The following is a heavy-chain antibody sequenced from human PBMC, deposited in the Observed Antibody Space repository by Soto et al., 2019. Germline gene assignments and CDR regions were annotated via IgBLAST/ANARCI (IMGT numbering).Heavy chain of an antibody. CDR2: IYHSGST. CDR3: ARGGATKRDPYYFDY. J-gene: IGHJ4*02. V-gene: IGHV4-4*02. Sequence: QVQLQESGPGLVKPSGTLSLTCAVSGGSISSSNWWSWVRQPPGKGLEWIGEIYHSGSTNYNPSHKRRVTISVDKSKNHFSLKLSSVTAADTAVYYCARGGATKRDPYYFDYWGQGTLVTVSS. CDR1: GGSISSSNW. D-gene: IGHD5-12*01.